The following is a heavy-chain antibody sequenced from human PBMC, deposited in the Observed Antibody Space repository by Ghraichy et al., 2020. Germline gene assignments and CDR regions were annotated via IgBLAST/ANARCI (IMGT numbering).Heavy chain of an antibody. J-gene: IGHJ3*01. CDR2: IRASGGGT. V-gene: IGHV3-23*01. CDR1: GFTFSSYA. Sequence: LSLTCAASGFTFSSYAMSWVRQAPGKGLEWVSAIRASGGGTQYADSVKGRFTVSRDNSRNTLYLQMNSLTIEDTAVYHCARDPNGDYVGAFEFWGQGTAVTVSS. CDR3: ARDPNGDYVGAFEF. D-gene: IGHD4-17*01.